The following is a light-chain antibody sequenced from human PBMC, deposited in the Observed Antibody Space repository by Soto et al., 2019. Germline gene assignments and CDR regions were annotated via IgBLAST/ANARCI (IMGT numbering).Light chain of an antibody. CDR2: DVN. J-gene: IGLJ1*01. V-gene: IGLV2-14*01. Sequence: QSALTQPASVSVSPGQSITISCTGTSSDVGGYNYVSWYQQHPGKAPKLMIFDVNNRPSGISNRFSGSKSGNTASLTISGLQAEDEADYYCSSYTSSSTLGVFGTGTKVTVL. CDR3: SSYTSSSTLGV. CDR1: SSDVGGYNY.